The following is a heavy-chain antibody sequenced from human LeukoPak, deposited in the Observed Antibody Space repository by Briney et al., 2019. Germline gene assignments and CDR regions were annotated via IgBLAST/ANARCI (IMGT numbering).Heavy chain of an antibody. Sequence: GGSLRLSCAASGFTFGSYWMSWVRQAPGKGLEWVANINEDGTKKYYVDSVKGRLTISRDNAEKSLYLQMDSLRGEDTAVYYCTRGVASSTYHFDSSGLLDYWGQGTLVTVSS. CDR2: INEDGTKK. D-gene: IGHD3-22*01. CDR1: GFTFGSYW. CDR3: TRGVASSTYHFDSSGLLDY. J-gene: IGHJ4*02. V-gene: IGHV3-7*01.